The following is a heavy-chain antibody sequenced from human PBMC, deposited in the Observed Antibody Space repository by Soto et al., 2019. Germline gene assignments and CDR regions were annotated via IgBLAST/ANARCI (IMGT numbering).Heavy chain of an antibody. J-gene: IGHJ4*02. D-gene: IGHD3-22*01. CDR1: GFTFSSYS. Sequence: PGGSLRLPCAASGFTFSSYSMNWVRQAPGKGLEWVSYISSSSSTIYYADSVKGRFTISRDNAKNSLYLQMNSLRDEDTAVYYCVRARWYYDSSGYSNFDYWGQGTLVTVSS. CDR2: ISSSSSTI. CDR3: VRARWYYDSSGYSNFDY. V-gene: IGHV3-48*02.